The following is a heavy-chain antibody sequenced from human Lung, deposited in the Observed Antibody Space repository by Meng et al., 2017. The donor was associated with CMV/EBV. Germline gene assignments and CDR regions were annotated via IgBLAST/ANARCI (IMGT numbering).Heavy chain of an antibody. V-gene: IGHV3-74*01. CDR1: GFTFSSFW. Sequence: GESXKISCAASGFTFSSFWVHWVRQVPGKGLVWVSRINEDGTTTNYADSVKGRFTISRDNDRNTVYLQMNSLKVEDTAVYYCSRDIGGVSGYWGQGTLVTVSS. D-gene: IGHD3-3*01. J-gene: IGHJ4*02. CDR2: INEDGTTT. CDR3: SRDIGGVSGY.